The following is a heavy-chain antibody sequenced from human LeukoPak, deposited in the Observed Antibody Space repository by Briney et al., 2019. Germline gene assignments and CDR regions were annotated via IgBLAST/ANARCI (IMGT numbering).Heavy chain of an antibody. D-gene: IGHD1-1*01. CDR2: ISGNGGVI. V-gene: IGHV3-11*04. J-gene: IGHJ4*02. CDR1: GFTFSDNY. CDR3: ARDPRTVRI. Sequence: GGSLRLSCAASGFTFSDNYMTWVRQAPGKGLEWLSYISGNGGVIQYADSVKGRFTVSRDNAKNLLYLQMDSLRVEDTAIYYCARDPRTVRIWGQGTLVTVSS.